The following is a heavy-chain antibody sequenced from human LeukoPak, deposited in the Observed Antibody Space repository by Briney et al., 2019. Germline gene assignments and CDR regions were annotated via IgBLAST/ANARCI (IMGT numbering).Heavy chain of an antibody. Sequence: SETLSLTCTVSGVSISSSSYYWGWLRRPPGKGLEWIGSISYSGSTYYNPSLKSRVTISVDSSKNQFSLKLSSVTAADTAVYYCVTYYFDSSGPKKNYWGQGTLVTVSS. CDR1: GVSISSSSYY. D-gene: IGHD3-22*01. CDR2: ISYSGST. CDR3: VTYYFDSSGPKKNY. V-gene: IGHV4-39*01. J-gene: IGHJ4*02.